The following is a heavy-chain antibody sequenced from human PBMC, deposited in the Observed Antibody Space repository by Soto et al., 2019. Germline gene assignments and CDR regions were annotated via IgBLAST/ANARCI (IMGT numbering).Heavy chain of an antibody. Sequence: GGSLRLSCAASGFTFSSYAMSWVRQAPGKGLEWVSAISGSGGSTYYADSVKGRFTISRDNSKNTLYPQMNSLRAEDTAVYYCAKDSIVVVVAANPYYFDYWGQGTLVTVSS. V-gene: IGHV3-23*01. D-gene: IGHD2-15*01. CDR1: GFTFSSYA. CDR3: AKDSIVVVVAANPYYFDY. J-gene: IGHJ4*02. CDR2: ISGSGGST.